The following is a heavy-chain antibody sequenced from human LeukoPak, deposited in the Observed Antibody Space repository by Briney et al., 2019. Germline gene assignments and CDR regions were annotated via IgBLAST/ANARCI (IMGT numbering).Heavy chain of an antibody. Sequence: GRSLRLSCVAPGFTFRNYGMHWIRQAPGKGLEWVSVIFYDGSKKYYADFVKGRFTISRDNSKNTLYLQMNSLRAEDTAVYYCARDLGFLEWAYYYGMDVWGQGTTVTVSS. CDR2: IFYDGSKK. J-gene: IGHJ6*02. CDR3: ARDLGFLEWAYYYGMDV. CDR1: GFTFRNYG. V-gene: IGHV3-30*03. D-gene: IGHD3-3*01.